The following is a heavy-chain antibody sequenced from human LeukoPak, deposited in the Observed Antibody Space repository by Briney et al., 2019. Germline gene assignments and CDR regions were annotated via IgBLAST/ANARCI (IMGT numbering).Heavy chain of an antibody. V-gene: IGHV3-74*01. CDR2: INSGWTGT. J-gene: IGHJ5*02. Sequence: GGSLRLSCAASGFIFSSNLMRWVRQTPGKGLVWVSRINSGWTGTTYADAVEGRFTISRDNAKNTLFLQMNSLRGEDTAVYYCATSLGPLAESWGQGTLVTVSS. D-gene: IGHD6-19*01. CDR1: GFIFSSNL. CDR3: ATSLGPLAES.